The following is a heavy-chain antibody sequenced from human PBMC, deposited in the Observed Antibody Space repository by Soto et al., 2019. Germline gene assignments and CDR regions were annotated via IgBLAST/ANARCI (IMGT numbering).Heavy chain of an antibody. V-gene: IGHV3-21*01. CDR1: GCTFSDYT. Sequence: RGSLRLSCAASGCTFSDYTMHWGRQAPGKGLEWVSSISSSSGSIYYADSVKGRFTVSRDNGKNSLYLQMNSLRDEDTAVYYCASDPNGGSRLHNYFDYWGQGTWVTVAS. CDR2: ISSSSGSI. D-gene: IGHD7-27*01. J-gene: IGHJ4*02. CDR3: ASDPNGGSRLHNYFDY.